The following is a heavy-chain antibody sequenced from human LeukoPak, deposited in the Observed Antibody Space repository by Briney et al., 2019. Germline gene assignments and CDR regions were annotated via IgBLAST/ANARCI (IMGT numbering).Heavy chain of an antibody. J-gene: IGHJ4*02. CDR2: INHSGST. V-gene: IGHV4-34*01. CDR3: ARGSSGWHRRDY. CDR1: GGSFSGYY. D-gene: IGHD6-19*01. Sequence: SETLSLTCAVYGGSFSGYYWSWIRQPPGKGLEWIGEINHSGSTNYNPSLKSRVTISVDTSKNQFSLKLSSVTAADTAVYYCARGSSGWHRRDYWGQGTLVTVSS.